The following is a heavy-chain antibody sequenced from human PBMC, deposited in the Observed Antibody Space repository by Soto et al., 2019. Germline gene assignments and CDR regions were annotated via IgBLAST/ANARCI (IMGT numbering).Heavy chain of an antibody. CDR3: ARDPLVGGYCSSTSCRSNWFDP. CDR1: GFTFSSYS. V-gene: IGHV3-48*01. Sequence: GGSLRLSCAASGFTFSSYSMNWVRQAPGKGLEWVSYISSSSSTIYYADSVKGRFTISRDNAKNSLYLQMNSLRAEDTAVYYCARDPLVGGYCSSTSCRSNWFDPWGQGTLVTVSS. CDR2: ISSSSSTI. D-gene: IGHD2-2*01. J-gene: IGHJ5*02.